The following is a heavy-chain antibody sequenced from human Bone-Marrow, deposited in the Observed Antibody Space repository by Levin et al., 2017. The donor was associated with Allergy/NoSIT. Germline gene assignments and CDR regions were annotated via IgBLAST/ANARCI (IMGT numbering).Heavy chain of an antibody. D-gene: IGHD3-3*01. Sequence: SETLSLTCTVSGVSVSDYYWSWVRQSPGKGLEWIGYISYTGSTHYNPSLKSRVFISADTSKNQLSLWLTSVTAADAAVYYCASDLIPVDFAFDVWGHGTKVPVSS. V-gene: IGHV4-59*02. CDR2: ISYTGST. CDR1: GVSVSDYY. J-gene: IGHJ3*01. CDR3: ASDLIPVDFAFDV.